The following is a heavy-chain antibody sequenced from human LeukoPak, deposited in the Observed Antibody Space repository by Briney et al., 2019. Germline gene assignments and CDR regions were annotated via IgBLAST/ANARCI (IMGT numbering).Heavy chain of an antibody. Sequence: SETLSLTCTVSGGSINSYYWNWLRQSPGKGLEWFGYIYYSGSTNYNPSLKSRATISIDNSKSQFSLKLRSVTAADTAVYCCARIYGNGGSDYWGQGTLVTVSS. V-gene: IGHV4-59*01. CDR2: IYYSGST. CDR3: ARIYGNGGSDY. J-gene: IGHJ4*02. CDR1: GGSINSYY. D-gene: IGHD2/OR15-2a*01.